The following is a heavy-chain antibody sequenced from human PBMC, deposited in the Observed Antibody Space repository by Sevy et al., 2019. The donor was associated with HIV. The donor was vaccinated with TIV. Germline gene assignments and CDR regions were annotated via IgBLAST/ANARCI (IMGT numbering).Heavy chain of an antibody. V-gene: IGHV1-18*04. CDR3: ARGGIAARPLDY. Sequence: ASVKVSCKASGYTFTNYGISWVRQAPGQGLEWMGWISAYNGNTNYAQKIQGRVTMTTDTSTSTAYMELRSLRSGDTAVYYCARGGIAARPLDYWGQGTLVTVSS. CDR1: GYTFTNYG. CDR2: ISAYNGNT. J-gene: IGHJ4*02. D-gene: IGHD6-6*01.